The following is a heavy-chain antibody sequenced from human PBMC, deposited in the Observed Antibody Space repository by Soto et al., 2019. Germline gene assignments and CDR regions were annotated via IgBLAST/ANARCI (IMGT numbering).Heavy chain of an antibody. J-gene: IGHJ4*02. Sequence: EVQLVESGGGLVKPGGSLRLSCAASGFIFSNYDMNWVRQAPGKGLEWVSSISSSGSSIYYADSVKGRFTISRDNARNSLYLQMNSLTVEDTAVYYCARVGGYCSSTTCYYFDYWGQGTLVTVSS. CDR3: ARVGGYCSSTTCYYFDY. CDR2: ISSSGSSI. V-gene: IGHV3-21*01. D-gene: IGHD2-2*01. CDR1: GFIFSNYD.